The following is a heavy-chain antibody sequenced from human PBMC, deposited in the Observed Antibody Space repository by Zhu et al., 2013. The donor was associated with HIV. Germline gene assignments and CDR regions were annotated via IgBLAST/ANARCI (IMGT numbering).Heavy chain of an antibody. J-gene: IGHJ5*02. V-gene: IGHV1-69*01. CDR1: GGTFSSYA. CDR3: ATSPSDELLWFGELVEEVWFDP. CDR2: IIPIFGTA. D-gene: IGHD3-10*01. Sequence: QVQLVQSGAEVKKPGSSVKVSCKASGGTFSSYAISWVRQAPGQGLEWMGGIIPIFGTANYAQKFQGRVTITADESTSTAYMELSSLRSEDTAVYYCATSPSDELLWFGELVEEVWFDPWGQGTLVTVSS.